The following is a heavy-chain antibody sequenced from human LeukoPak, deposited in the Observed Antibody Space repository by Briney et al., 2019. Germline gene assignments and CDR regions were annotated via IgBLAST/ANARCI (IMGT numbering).Heavy chain of an antibody. D-gene: IGHD3-10*01. Sequence: GGSLRLSCAASGFTFSSYAMSWVRQAPGKGLEWVSAISGSGGSTYYADSVKGRFTISRDNSKNTLYLQMNSLRAEDTAVYYCAKDRITMVRGAPAYYFDYWGQGTLVTVSS. V-gene: IGHV3-23*01. J-gene: IGHJ4*02. CDR2: ISGSGGST. CDR1: GFTFSSYA. CDR3: AKDRITMVRGAPAYYFDY.